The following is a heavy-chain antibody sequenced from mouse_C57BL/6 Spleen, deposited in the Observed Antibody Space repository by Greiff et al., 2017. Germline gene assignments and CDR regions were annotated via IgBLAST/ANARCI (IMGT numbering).Heavy chain of an antibody. V-gene: IGHV10-3*01. J-gene: IGHJ4*01. CDR1: GFTFNTYA. CDR3: VRPSYYGSSDYYAMDY. Sequence: EVKLVESGGGLVQPKGSLKLSCAASGFTFNTYAMHWVRQAPGKGLEWVARIRSKSSNYATYYADSVKDRFTISRDDSQSMLYLQMNNLKTEDTAMYYCVRPSYYGSSDYYAMDYWGQGTSVTVSS. D-gene: IGHD1-1*01. CDR2: IRSKSSNYAT.